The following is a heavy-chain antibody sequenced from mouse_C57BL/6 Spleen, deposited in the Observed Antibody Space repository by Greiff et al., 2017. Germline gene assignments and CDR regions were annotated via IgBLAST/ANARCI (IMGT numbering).Heavy chain of an antibody. CDR2: IDPSDSYT. CDR1: GYTFTSYW. Sequence: VQLQQSGAELVKPGASVKLSCKASGYTFTSYWMQWVKQRPGQGLEWIGEIDPSDSYTNYNQKFKGKATLTVDTSSSTAYMQLSSLTSADSAVYYCALIYDGYYAYWGQGTTLTVSS. CDR3: ALIYDGYYAY. V-gene: IGHV1-50*01. D-gene: IGHD2-3*01. J-gene: IGHJ2*01.